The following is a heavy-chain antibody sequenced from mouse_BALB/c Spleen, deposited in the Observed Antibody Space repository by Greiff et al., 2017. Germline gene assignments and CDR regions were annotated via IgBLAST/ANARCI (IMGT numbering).Heavy chain of an antibody. Sequence: QVQLQQSGPELVKPGASVRISCKASGYTFTSYYIHWVKQRPGQGLEWIGWIYPGNVNTKYNEKFKGKATLTADKSSSTAYMQLSSLTSEDSAVYFCAREYGNYVLMDYWGQGTSVTVSS. V-gene: IGHV1S56*01. J-gene: IGHJ4*01. D-gene: IGHD2-10*02. CDR1: GYTFTSYY. CDR2: IYPGNVNT. CDR3: AREYGNYVLMDY.